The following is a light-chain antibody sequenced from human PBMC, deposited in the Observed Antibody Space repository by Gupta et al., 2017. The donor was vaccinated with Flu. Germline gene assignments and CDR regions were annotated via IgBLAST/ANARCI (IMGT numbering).Light chain of an antibody. CDR3: NSYKSGSTFCV. V-gene: IGLV2-14*01. CDR1: SSDVGRSDY. Sequence: QSALTQPASVSGSPGQSITISCTGTSSDVGRSDYVSWYQQHPDKAPKLIMYEVTNRPSGVSSRFSGSKSGTTASLTIAGLQAEEEADYYCNSYKSGSTFCVFGTGTKVTVL. J-gene: IGLJ1*01. CDR2: EVT.